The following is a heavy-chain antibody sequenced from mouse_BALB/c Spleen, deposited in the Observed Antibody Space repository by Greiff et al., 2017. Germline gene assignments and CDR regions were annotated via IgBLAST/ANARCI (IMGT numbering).Heavy chain of an antibody. J-gene: IGHJ3*01. CDR3: ARDYYGSSQAWFAY. D-gene: IGHD1-1*01. CDR1: GYTFTSYT. V-gene: IGHV1-4*02. CDR2: INPSSGYT. Sequence: QVQLQQSAAELARPGASVKMSCKASGYTFTSYTMPWVKQRPGQGLEWIGYINPSSGYTEYNQKFKDKTTLTADKSSSTAYMQLSSLTSEDSAVYYCARDYYGSSQAWFAYWGQGTLVTVSA.